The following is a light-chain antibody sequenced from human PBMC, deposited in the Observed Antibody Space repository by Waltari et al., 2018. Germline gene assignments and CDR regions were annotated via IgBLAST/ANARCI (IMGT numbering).Light chain of an antibody. CDR3: QHVYSYPVT. Sequence: DIQLTQSPSFLSASVGDRVTFTCRASQGMSDYLAWYQQKPNKAPKLLINGASILQSGVPSRFSGAKSGTEFTLTISNLQPEDFATYFCQHVYSYPVTFGGGTTLDI. CDR1: QGMSDY. V-gene: IGKV1-9*01. CDR2: GAS. J-gene: IGKJ4*01.